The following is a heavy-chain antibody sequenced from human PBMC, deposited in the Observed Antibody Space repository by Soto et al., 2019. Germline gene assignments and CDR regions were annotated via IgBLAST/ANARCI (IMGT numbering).Heavy chain of an antibody. Sequence: GESLKISCKGSGYSFTSYWISWVRQMPGKGLEWMGRIDPSDSYTNYSPSFQGHVTISADKSISTAYLQWSSLKASDTAMYYCARRNYDFWSGYSNQSYYYYGMDVWGQGTTVTVSS. D-gene: IGHD3-3*01. J-gene: IGHJ6*02. V-gene: IGHV5-10-1*01. CDR3: ARRNYDFWSGYSNQSYYYYGMDV. CDR2: IDPSDSYT. CDR1: GYSFTSYW.